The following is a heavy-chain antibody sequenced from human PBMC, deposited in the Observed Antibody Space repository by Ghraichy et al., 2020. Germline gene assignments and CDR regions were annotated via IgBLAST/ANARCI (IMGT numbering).Heavy chain of an antibody. V-gene: IGHV3-23*01. J-gene: IGHJ4*02. CDR3: AKPGIAAADPKGGYYFDY. CDR1: GFTLSSYA. CDR2: ISGSGGST. D-gene: IGHD6-13*01. Sequence: GGSLRLSCAASGFTLSSYAMSWVRQAPGKGLEWVSAISGSGGSTYYADSVKGRFTISRDNSKNTLYLQMNSLRAEDTAVYYCAKPGIAAADPKGGYYFDYWGQGTLVTVSS.